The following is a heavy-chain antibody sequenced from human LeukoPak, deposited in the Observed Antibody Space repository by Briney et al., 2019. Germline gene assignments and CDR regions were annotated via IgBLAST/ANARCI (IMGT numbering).Heavy chain of an antibody. D-gene: IGHD6-13*01. CDR3: AREPIAAAGSYYYGMDV. J-gene: IGHJ6*02. CDR2: IIPILGIA. V-gene: IGHV1-69*04. CDR1: GGTFSSYA. Sequence: GASVKVSCKASGGTFSSYAISWVRQAPGQGLEWMGRIIPILGIANYAQKFQGRVTITADKSTSTAYMELSSLRSEDTAVYYCAREPIAAAGSYYYGMDVWGQGTTVTVSS.